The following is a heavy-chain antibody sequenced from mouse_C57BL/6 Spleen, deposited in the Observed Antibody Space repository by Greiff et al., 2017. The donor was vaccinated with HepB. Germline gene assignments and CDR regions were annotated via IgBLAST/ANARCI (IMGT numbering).Heavy chain of an antibody. Sequence: QVQLQQPGAELLKPGASVKLSCKASGYTFTSYWMHWVKQRPGQGLEWIGMIHPNSGSTNYNEKFKSKATLTVDKSSSTAYMQLSSLTSEDSAVYYCARGGLYYAMDYWGQGTSVTVSS. J-gene: IGHJ4*01. D-gene: IGHD3-3*01. CDR1: GYTFTSYW. CDR3: ARGGLYYAMDY. V-gene: IGHV1-64*01. CDR2: IHPNSGST.